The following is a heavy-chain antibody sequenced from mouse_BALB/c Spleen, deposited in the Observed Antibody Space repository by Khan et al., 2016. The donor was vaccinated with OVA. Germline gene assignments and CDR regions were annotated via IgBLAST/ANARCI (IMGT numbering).Heavy chain of an antibody. V-gene: IGHV1S29*02. D-gene: IGHD4-1*01. CDR1: GYTFTDYN. CDR2: IHPSNGGP. Sequence: EVQLQQSGPELVKPGASVKISCKASGYTFTDYNMHWVKQSHGKSLEWIGYIHPSNGGPGYNQTFTSKATLPVDNSSSLAYMEPRSLTSKESAVYYCSRELGGAYWGQGTLVTVSA. CDR3: SRELGGAY. J-gene: IGHJ3*01.